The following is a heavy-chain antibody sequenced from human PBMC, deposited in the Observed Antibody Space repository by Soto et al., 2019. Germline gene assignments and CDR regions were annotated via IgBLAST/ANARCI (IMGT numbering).Heavy chain of an antibody. V-gene: IGHV3-74*01. CDR3: ARGEWELNLLGLDV. CDR2: INSDGSST. D-gene: IGHD1-26*01. Sequence: GGPLRLYCATSRFTLNAYWMHWVRQAPGKGLVWVSRINSDGSSTNYADSVKGRFTISRDNAKNTLYLQMNSLRAEDTAVYYCARGEWELNLLGLDVWGQGTTVTVSS. CDR1: RFTLNAYW. J-gene: IGHJ6*02.